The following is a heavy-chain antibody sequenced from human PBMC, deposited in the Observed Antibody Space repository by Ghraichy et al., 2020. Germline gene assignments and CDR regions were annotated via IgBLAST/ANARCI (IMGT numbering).Heavy chain of an antibody. J-gene: IGHJ4*02. CDR1: GFTFSSYA. D-gene: IGHD1-1*01. CDR3: DAGTTLLDY. V-gene: IGHV3-23*01. CDR2: ISGSGGST. Sequence: GGSLRLSCAASGFTFSSYAMSWVRQAPGKGLEWVSAISGSGGSTYYADTVKGRFTISRDNYKNTLQLQMYSLRAEDTAVYYCDAGTTLLDYWGQGTLVTVS.